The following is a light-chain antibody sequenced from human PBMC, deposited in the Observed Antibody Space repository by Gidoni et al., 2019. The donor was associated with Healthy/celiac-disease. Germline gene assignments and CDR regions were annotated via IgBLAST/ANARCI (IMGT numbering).Light chain of an antibody. V-gene: IGKV3-20*01. Sequence: VLTPFPGTLSLSPGERAPLSCRASQRISSSYLAWYQQKPGQAPRLLIYGASSRATGLPDRFSGSGSGTDFTLTISRLEPEDFAVYYCQQYGSSPWTFVQGTKVEIK. CDR1: QRISSSY. CDR3: QQYGSSPWT. J-gene: IGKJ1*01. CDR2: GAS.